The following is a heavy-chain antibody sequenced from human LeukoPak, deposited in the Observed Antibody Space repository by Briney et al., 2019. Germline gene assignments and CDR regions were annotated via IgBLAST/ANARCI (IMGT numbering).Heavy chain of an antibody. Sequence: GESLRLSCAASGLTFSKAWLSWVRQAPGKGLEWVGRIKSKIDGGTIEYAAPVKGRFTISRDDSKNTQYLQMNSLKTEDTAVYYCTTDGYCSGGNCYSFDYWGQGTLVTVSA. V-gene: IGHV3-15*01. J-gene: IGHJ4*02. CDR2: IKSKIDGGTI. D-gene: IGHD2-15*01. CDR3: TTDGYCSGGNCYSFDY. CDR1: GLTFSKAW.